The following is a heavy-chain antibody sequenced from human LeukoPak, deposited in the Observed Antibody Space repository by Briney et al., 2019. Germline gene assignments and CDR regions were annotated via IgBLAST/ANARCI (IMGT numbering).Heavy chain of an antibody. Sequence: ASVKVSCKASGYTSTSYYMHWVRQAPGQGLEWMGIINPSGGSTSYAQKFQGRVTMTRDTSTSTIYMELSSLRSEDTAVYYCARELSGYYDSSGYYPIGYWGQGTLVTVSS. CDR3: ARELSGYYDSSGYYPIGY. CDR2: INPSGGST. CDR1: GYTSTSYY. V-gene: IGHV1-46*01. J-gene: IGHJ4*02. D-gene: IGHD3-22*01.